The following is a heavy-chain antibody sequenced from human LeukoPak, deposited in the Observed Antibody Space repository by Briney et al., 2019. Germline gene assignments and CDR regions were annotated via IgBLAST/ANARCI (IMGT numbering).Heavy chain of an antibody. J-gene: IGHJ4*02. CDR3: ARATGGDKPDY. V-gene: IGHV4-31*03. Sequence: SETLSLTCTVSGGSISSGGYSWSWIRQHPGKGLEWIGYIYYSGSTYYNPSLKSRVTISVDTSKNQFSLKLSSVTAADTAVYYCARATGGDKPDYWGQGTLVTVSS. CDR1: GGSISSGGYS. CDR2: IYYSGST. D-gene: IGHD4-17*01.